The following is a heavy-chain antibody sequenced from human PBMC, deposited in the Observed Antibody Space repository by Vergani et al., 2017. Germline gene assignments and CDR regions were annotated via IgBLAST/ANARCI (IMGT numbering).Heavy chain of an antibody. V-gene: IGHV1-3*01. CDR1: GYTFTSYA. CDR2: INAGNGNT. Sequence: QVQLVQSGAEVKKPGASVKVSCKASGYTFTSYAMHWVRQAPGQRLEWMGWINAGNGNTKYSQKFQGRVTITRDTSASTAYMELSSLRSEDTAVYYCARVRTPPTPKYYYYYMDVWGKGTTVTVSS. J-gene: IGHJ6*03. CDR3: ARVRTPPTPKYYYYYMDV.